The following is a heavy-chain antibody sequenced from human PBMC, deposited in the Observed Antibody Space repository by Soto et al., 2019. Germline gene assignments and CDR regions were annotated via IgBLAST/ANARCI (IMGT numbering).Heavy chain of an antibody. V-gene: IGHV3-7*03. CDR2: IKSDGSEK. CDR3: ARCRSYGMEGVERAVDI. CDR1: GFTFSSFW. D-gene: IGHD1-26*01. Sequence: EVQLVESGGGLVQPGGSLRLSCAASGFTFSSFWMNWVRQAPGKGLEWMANIKSDGSEKYYGDSVKGRFTFSRDNAKNTLYLQMDSLRVEDTAVYYCARCRSYGMEGVERAVDIWGQGTKVTVSS. J-gene: IGHJ3*02.